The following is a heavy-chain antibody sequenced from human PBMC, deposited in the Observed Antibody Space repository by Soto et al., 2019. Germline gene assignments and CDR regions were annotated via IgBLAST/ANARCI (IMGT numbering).Heavy chain of an antibody. J-gene: IGHJ3*01. Sequence: PGGSLRLSCAASGFSFSNYGMTWVRQAPGKGLEWVSVISGGGANIYYAESVKGRFTISRDNSKSTVFLQMNSLRADDTALYYCARSNSGSYYNALDVWGQGTMVTVSS. V-gene: IGHV3-23*01. CDR3: ARSNSGSYYNALDV. D-gene: IGHD1-26*01. CDR1: GFSFSNYG. CDR2: ISGGGANI.